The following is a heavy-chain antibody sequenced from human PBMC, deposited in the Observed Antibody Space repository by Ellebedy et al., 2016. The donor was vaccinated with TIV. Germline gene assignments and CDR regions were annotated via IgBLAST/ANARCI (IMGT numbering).Heavy chain of an antibody. CDR2: ISNGGDTT. CDR1: GFIFSHYS. V-gene: IGHV3-23*01. CDR3: AKVSGVLSWYADY. D-gene: IGHD6-13*01. Sequence: GESLKISCAASGFIFSHYSMNWVRQAPGKGLEWVSVISNGGDTTYADSVKGRFTISRDNSKRTLYLQMNSLRADDTAIYYCAKVSGVLSWYADYWGLGARVTVSS. J-gene: IGHJ4*02.